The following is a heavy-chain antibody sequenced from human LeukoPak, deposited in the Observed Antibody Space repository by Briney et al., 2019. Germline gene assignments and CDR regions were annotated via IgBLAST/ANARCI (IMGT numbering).Heavy chain of an antibody. CDR1: GGSLSSSSYY. V-gene: IGHV4-39*01. CDR3: ARFTYYDSSGYTYYFDY. J-gene: IGHJ4*02. D-gene: IGHD3-22*01. Sequence: PSETLSLTCTVSGGSLSSSSYYWGWIRQPPGKGLEWIGSIYYSGSTYYNPSLKSRVTISVDTSKNQFSLKLSSVTAADTAVYYCARFTYYDSSGYTYYFDYWGQGTLVTVSS. CDR2: IYYSGST.